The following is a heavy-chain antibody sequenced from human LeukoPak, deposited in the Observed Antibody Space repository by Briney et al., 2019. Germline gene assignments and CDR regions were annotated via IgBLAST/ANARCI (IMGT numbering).Heavy chain of an antibody. CDR3: ARISGSYGATYDAFDV. Sequence: GESLKISCKCSGYSFTSYWIGWVRQIRGKGLEWMGIIYPGDSDTRYSPSFQGQVTISADKSISTAYLQWSSLKASDTAMYYCARISGSYGATYDAFDVWGQGTMVTVSS. D-gene: IGHD1-26*01. CDR2: IYPGDSDT. CDR1: GYSFTSYW. V-gene: IGHV5-51*01. J-gene: IGHJ3*01.